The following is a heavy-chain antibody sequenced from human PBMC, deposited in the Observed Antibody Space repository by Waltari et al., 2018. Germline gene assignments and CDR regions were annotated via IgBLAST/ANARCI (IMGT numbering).Heavy chain of an antibody. D-gene: IGHD3-10*01. CDR1: GYTFTGYY. J-gene: IGHJ4*02. V-gene: IGHV1-2*06. CDR2: INPNSGGT. Sequence: QVQLVQSGAEVKKPGASVKVSCKASGYTFTGYYMHWVRQAPGQGLEWMGRINPNSGGTNYAQKFQGRVTMTRDTSISTAYMGLSRLRSDDTAVYYCARGIYGSGSFVPFDYWGQGTLVTVSS. CDR3: ARGIYGSGSFVPFDY.